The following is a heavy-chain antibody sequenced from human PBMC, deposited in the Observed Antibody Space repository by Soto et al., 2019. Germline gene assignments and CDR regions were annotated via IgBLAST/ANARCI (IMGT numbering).Heavy chain of an antibody. CDR3: ARRYSSGWYLDY. CDR2: IYPGDSDT. D-gene: IGHD6-19*01. V-gene: IGHV5-51*01. Sequence: GESLKISCKGSGYSFTSYWIGWVRQIPGQGLEWMGSIYPGDSDTRDSPSFQGQVTISPDKFISPAYLQWSSLTASDTAMYYGARRYSSGWYLDYWGQGTLVTVSS. CDR1: GYSFTSYW. J-gene: IGHJ4*02.